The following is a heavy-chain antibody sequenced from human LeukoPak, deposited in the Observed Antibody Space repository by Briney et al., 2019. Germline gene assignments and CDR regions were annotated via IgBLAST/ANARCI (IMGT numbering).Heavy chain of an antibody. CDR3: ARVLVVPAAMPTNFDY. J-gene: IGHJ4*02. D-gene: IGHD2-2*01. Sequence: SVKVSCKASGGTFSSYAISWVRQAPGQGLEWMGGIIPIFGTANYAQKFQGRVTITADKSTSTAYMELSSLRSEDTAVYYCARVLVVPAAMPTNFDYWGQETLVTVSS. CDR1: GGTFSSYA. V-gene: IGHV1-69*06. CDR2: IIPIFGTA.